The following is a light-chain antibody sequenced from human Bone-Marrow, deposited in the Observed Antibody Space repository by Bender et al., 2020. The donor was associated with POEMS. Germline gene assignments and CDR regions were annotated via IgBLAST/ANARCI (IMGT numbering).Light chain of an antibody. Sequence: QSVLTQPPSASGTPGQRVTISCSGSSSTIGISYVFWYQQLPGTAPNLLIHSNTQRPSGVPDRFSGSKSGTSASLAITGLQSDDEAIYFCVAWDASLNGWVFGGGTKLTVL. J-gene: IGLJ3*02. CDR2: SNT. CDR3: VAWDASLNGWV. V-gene: IGLV1-47*02. CDR1: SSTIGISY.